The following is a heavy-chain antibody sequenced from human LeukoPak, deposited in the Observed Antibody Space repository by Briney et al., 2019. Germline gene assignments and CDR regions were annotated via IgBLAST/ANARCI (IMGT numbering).Heavy chain of an antibody. CDR1: GGSVSSGSYY. Sequence: SETLSLTCTVSGGSVSSGSYYWSWIRQPPGKGLEWIGYIYYSGSTNYNPSLKSRVTISVDTSKNQFSLKLSSVTAADTAVYYCARFGDILTAYYYYYVMDVWGKGTTVTVSS. J-gene: IGHJ6*04. D-gene: IGHD3-9*01. CDR3: ARFGDILTAYYYYYVMDV. CDR2: IYYSGST. V-gene: IGHV4-61*01.